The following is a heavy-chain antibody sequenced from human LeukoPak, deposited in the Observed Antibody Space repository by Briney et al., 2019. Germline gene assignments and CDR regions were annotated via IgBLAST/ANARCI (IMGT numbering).Heavy chain of an antibody. Sequence: GGSLRLSCAASGFTFSSYSMNWVRQAPGKGLEWVAVISYDGTNKNYADSVKGRFTISRDSYKNTVYLEMSSLRGEDTAVYYCARDPEHYGSGSYLDYWGQGSLVTVSS. CDR2: ISYDGTNK. CDR3: ARDPEHYGSGSYLDY. CDR1: GFTFSSYS. D-gene: IGHD3-10*01. V-gene: IGHV3-30*03. J-gene: IGHJ4*02.